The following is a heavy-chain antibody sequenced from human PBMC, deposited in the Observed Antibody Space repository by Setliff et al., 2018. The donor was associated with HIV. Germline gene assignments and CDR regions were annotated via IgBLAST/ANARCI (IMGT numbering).Heavy chain of an antibody. J-gene: IGHJ2*01. V-gene: IGHV4-59*01. CDR3: ARDDHYYDSGSYYSDWYFDL. D-gene: IGHD3-10*01. CDR1: GVSIRSYY. Sequence: SETLSLTCTVSGVSIRSYYWSWIRQPPGKGLEWIGYIYYTGSTNYNPSLKNRVTISLDTSKNQVSLKLSSVTAADAALYYCARDDHYYDSGSYYSDWYFDLWGRGTLVTVSS. CDR2: IYYTGST.